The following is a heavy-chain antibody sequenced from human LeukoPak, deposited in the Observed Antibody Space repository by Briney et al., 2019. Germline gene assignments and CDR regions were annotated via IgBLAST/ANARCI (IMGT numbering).Heavy chain of an antibody. J-gene: IGHJ5*02. CDR2: IIPILGIA. V-gene: IGHV1-69*04. Sequence: ASVKVSCKASGGTFSSYAISWVRQAPGQGLEWMGRIIPILGIANYAQKFQGRVTITADKSTSTAYMELSSLRSEDTAVYYCARTAGGNWFDPWGQGTLVTVSS. D-gene: IGHD3-10*01. CDR3: ARTAGGNWFDP. CDR1: GGTFSSYA.